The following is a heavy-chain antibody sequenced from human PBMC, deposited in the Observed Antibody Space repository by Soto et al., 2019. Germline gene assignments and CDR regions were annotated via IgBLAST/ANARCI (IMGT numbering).Heavy chain of an antibody. CDR3: ARDAAAAARLSGMDV. CDR1: GGSISSSNW. D-gene: IGHD2-2*01. J-gene: IGHJ6*02. V-gene: IGHV4-4*02. CDR2: IYHSGST. Sequence: QVQLQESGPGLVKPSGTLSLTCAVSGGSISSSNWWSWVRQPPGKGLEWIGEIYHSGSTNYNPSLQSRVPLSADKSKTRSSLQLSSVTAADTAVYYCARDAAAAARLSGMDVWGQGTTVTVSS.